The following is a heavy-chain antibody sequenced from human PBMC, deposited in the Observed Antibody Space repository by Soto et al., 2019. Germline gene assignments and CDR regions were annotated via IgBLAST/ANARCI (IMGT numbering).Heavy chain of an antibody. J-gene: IGHJ6*02. CDR2: IKDEGSEK. D-gene: IGHD6-13*01. V-gene: IGHV3-7*05. CDR1: DFTFNTYW. CDR3: ARDWGTPGRGSAVGYYYHYGMDV. Sequence: EVQLVESGGGLVQPGGSRRLSCQAPDFTFNTYWMNWVRQAPGKGLEWGANIKDEGSEKYYVDSVKGRFTISRDNAKNSLYLQMNSLRGEDTAVYYCARDWGTPGRGSAVGYYYHYGMDVWGQGTTVTVSS.